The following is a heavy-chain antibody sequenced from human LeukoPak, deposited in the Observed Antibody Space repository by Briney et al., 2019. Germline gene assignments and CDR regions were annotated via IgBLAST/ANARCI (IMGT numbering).Heavy chain of an antibody. Sequence: SETLSLTCTVSSGSISSYYWSWIRQPAGKGLEWIGRIYTSGSTNYNPSLKSRVTMSVDTSKNQFSLKLSSVTAADTAVYYCARGDGXYAHYYYYMDVWGKGTTVXVS. CDR1: SGSISSYY. CDR3: ARGDGXYAHYYYYMDV. CDR2: IYTSGST. D-gene: IGHD5-12*01. V-gene: IGHV4-4*07. J-gene: IGHJ6*03.